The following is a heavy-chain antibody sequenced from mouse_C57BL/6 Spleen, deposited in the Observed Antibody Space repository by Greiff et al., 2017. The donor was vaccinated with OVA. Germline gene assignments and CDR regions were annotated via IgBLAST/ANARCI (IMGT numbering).Heavy chain of an antibody. Sequence: QVQLQQSGPELVKPGASVKISRKASGYAFSSSWMNWVKQRPGKGLEWIGRIYPGDGDTNYNGKFKGKATLTADKSSSTAYMQLSSLTSEDSAVYFCAREDLVNWGQGTTLTVSS. CDR3: AREDLVN. V-gene: IGHV1-82*01. D-gene: IGHD2-1*01. CDR2: IYPGDGDT. J-gene: IGHJ2*01. CDR1: GYAFSSSW.